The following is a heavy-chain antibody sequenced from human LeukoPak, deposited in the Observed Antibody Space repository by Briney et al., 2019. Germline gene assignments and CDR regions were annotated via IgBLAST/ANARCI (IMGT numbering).Heavy chain of an antibody. CDR2: ISSSGSTT. D-gene: IGHD1-1*01. J-gene: IGHJ4*02. V-gene: IGHV3-11*01. CDR1: GFTFSDYY. CDR3: AKDWYNSLNYFDY. Sequence: GGSLRLSCAASGFTFSDYYMSWIRQAPGKGLEWVSYISSSGSTTYYADSVKGRFTISRDNSKSTLYLQMNSLRVDDTAVYYCAKDWYNSLNYFDYWGQGSLVTVSS.